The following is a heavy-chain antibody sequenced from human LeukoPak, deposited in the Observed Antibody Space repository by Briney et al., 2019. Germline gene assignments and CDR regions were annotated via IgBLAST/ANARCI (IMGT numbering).Heavy chain of an antibody. Sequence: PGGSLRLSCTASGFIFSTSWMTWVRQAPGKGLEWVANINLDGSEKYYMDSVKGRFTISRDNAKNSLYLQMNSLRAEDTALYYCAKGSYSGYGRYFDYWGQGTLVTVSS. J-gene: IGHJ4*02. CDR2: INLDGSEK. CDR1: GFIFSTSW. D-gene: IGHD5-12*01. V-gene: IGHV3-7*03. CDR3: AKGSYSGYGRYFDY.